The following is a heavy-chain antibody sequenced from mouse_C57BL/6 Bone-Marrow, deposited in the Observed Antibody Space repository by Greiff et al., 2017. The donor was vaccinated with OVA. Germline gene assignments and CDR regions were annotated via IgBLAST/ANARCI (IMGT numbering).Heavy chain of an antibody. CDR1: GYTFTSYW. Sequence: QVQLQQPGAELVKPGASVKLSCKASGYTFTSYWMQWVKQRPGQGLEWIGEIDPSDSYTNYNQKFKGKATLTVDTSSSTAYMQLSSLTSEDYAVYYCARRWITTVPGYYAMDYWGQGTSVTVSS. D-gene: IGHD1-1*01. J-gene: IGHJ4*01. V-gene: IGHV1-50*01. CDR2: IDPSDSYT. CDR3: ARRWITTVPGYYAMDY.